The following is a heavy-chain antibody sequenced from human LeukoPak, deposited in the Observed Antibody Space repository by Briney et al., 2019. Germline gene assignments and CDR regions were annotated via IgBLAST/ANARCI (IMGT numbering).Heavy chain of an antibody. CDR1: GGSFSSYA. D-gene: IGHD2-15*01. V-gene: IGHV1-69*05. Sequence: GAAVKVSCKASGGSFSSYALRWVRQAPGQGREWMGGIIHILGTANYAQKFQGRVTITTDESTSTAYMERSSLRSEDTAVYYCARGRQPYCSGGSYYHRSYYYYYMDVWGKGTTVTVSS. CDR2: IIHILGTA. J-gene: IGHJ6*03. CDR3: ARGRQPYCSGGSYYHRSYYYYYMDV.